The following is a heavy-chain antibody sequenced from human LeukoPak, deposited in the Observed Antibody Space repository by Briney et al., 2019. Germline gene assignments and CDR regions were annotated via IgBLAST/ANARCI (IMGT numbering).Heavy chain of an antibody. CDR3: AKEAYDSSGYYEGPAGYFDY. V-gene: IGHV3-23*01. D-gene: IGHD3-22*01. J-gene: IGHJ4*02. CDR1: GFTFSSYA. Sequence: AGGSLRLSCAASGFTFSSYAMSWVRQAPGKGLEWVSAISGSGGSTYYADSVKGRFTISRDNSKNTLYLQMNSLRAEDTAVYYCAKEAYDSSGYYEGPAGYFDYWGQGTLVTVSS. CDR2: ISGSGGST.